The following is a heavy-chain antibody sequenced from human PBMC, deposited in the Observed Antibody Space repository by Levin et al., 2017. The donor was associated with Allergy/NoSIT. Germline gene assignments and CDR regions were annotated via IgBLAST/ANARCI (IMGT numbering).Heavy chain of an antibody. V-gene: IGHV3-53*01. CDR2: IYSGGST. CDR1: GFTVSSNY. Sequence: GGSLRLSCAASGFTVSSNYMSWVRQAPGKGLEWVSVIYSGGSTYYADSVKGRFTISRDNSKNTLYLQMNSLRAEDTAVYYCARAGSSWYPSYYFDYWGQGTLVTVSS. CDR3: ARAGSSWYPSYYFDY. D-gene: IGHD6-13*01. J-gene: IGHJ4*02.